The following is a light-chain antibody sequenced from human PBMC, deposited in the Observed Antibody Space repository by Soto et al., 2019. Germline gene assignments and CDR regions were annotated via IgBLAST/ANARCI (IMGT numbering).Light chain of an antibody. CDR2: GAS. V-gene: IGKV3-15*01. J-gene: IGKJ5*01. CDR1: QSVSSN. Sequence: EIVMTQSPATLSVSPGERATLCCRASQSVSSNLAWYQQKPGQAPRLLIYGASTRATGIPARFSGSGSGIEFTLTISSLQSEDFAVYYCQQYNNWPITFGQGTRLEIK. CDR3: QQYNNWPIT.